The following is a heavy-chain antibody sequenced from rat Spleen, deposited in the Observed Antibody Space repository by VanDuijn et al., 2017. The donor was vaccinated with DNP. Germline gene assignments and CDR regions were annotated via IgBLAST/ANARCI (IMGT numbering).Heavy chain of an antibody. CDR1: GFTSSDYH. CDR2: ISGGGGNT. V-gene: IGHV5-25*01. D-gene: IGHD1-4*01. CDR3: AGRPPPTRGPFDY. Sequence: EVQLVESGGGLVQPGRSLKLSCAVSGFTSSDYHMAWVRQAPAKGLEWVASISGGGGNTYYRDSVKGRFTISRDNAKSTLYLQMDSLGSEDTATYYCAGRPPPTRGPFDYWGQGVTVTVSS. J-gene: IGHJ2*01.